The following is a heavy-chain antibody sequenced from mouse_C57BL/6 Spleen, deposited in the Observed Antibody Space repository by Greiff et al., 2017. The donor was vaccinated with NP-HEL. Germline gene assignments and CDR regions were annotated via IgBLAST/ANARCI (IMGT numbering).Heavy chain of an antibody. CDR2: ISSGSSTI. D-gene: IGHD2-12*01. CDR1: GFTFSDYG. J-gene: IGHJ3*01. V-gene: IGHV5-17*01. Sequence: EVQVVESGGGLVKPGGSLKLSCAASGFTFSDYGMHWVRQAPEKGLEWVAYISSGSSTIYYADTVKGRFTISRDNAKNTLFLQMTSLRSEDTAMYYCARGSYYDPRFAYWGQGTLVTVSA. CDR3: ARGSYYDPRFAY.